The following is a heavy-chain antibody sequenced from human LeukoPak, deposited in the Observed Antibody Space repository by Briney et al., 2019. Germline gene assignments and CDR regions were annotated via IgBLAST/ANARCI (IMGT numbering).Heavy chain of an antibody. D-gene: IGHD4-17*01. CDR1: GFTFSSYA. CDR3: ARANGDYGYHFDY. J-gene: IGHJ4*02. Sequence: PGGSLRLSCAASGFTFSSYAMSWVRKAPGKGLEWVSAISGSGGSTYYADSVKGRFTISRDNSKNTLYLQMNSLRAEDTAVYYCARANGDYGYHFDYWGQGTLVTVSS. V-gene: IGHV3-23*01. CDR2: ISGSGGST.